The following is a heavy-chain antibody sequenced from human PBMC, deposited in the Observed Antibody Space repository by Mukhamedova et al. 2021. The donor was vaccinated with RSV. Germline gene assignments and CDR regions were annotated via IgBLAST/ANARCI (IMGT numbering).Heavy chain of an antibody. CDR2: GGTT. D-gene: IGHD3-9*01. CDR3: TTADVREDYDILTGYYLGVT. J-gene: IGHJ5*02. Sequence: GGTTDYAAPVKGRFTISRDDSKNTLYLQMNSLKTEDTAVHYCTTADVREDYDILTGYYLGVTWGQGTLVTVSS. V-gene: IGHV3-15*01.